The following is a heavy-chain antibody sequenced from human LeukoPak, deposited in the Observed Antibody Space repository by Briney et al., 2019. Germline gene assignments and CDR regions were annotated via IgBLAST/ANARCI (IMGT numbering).Heavy chain of an antibody. CDR1: GFTFSSYA. CDR3: ARPSQMATIFGDAFDI. Sequence: AGGSLRLSCAASGFTFSSYAMHWVRQAPGKGLEWVAVISYDGSNKYYADSVKGRFTISRDNSKNTLYLQMNSLRAEDTAVYYCARPSQMATIFGDAFDIWGQGTMVTVSS. V-gene: IGHV3-30*04. CDR2: ISYDGSNK. J-gene: IGHJ3*02. D-gene: IGHD5-24*01.